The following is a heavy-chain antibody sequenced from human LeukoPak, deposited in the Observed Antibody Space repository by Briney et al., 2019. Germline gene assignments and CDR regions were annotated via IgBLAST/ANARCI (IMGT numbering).Heavy chain of an antibody. Sequence: ASVKVSCKASGYTFTGYYMHWVRQAPGQGLEWMGWINPNSGGTNYAQKFQGRVTMTRDTSISTAYMELSRLRSDDTAVYYCARLVSYYDSSGYSFYFDYWGQGTLVTVSS. V-gene: IGHV1-2*02. J-gene: IGHJ4*02. CDR3: ARLVSYYDSSGYSFYFDY. CDR1: GYTFTGYY. D-gene: IGHD3-22*01. CDR2: INPNSGGT.